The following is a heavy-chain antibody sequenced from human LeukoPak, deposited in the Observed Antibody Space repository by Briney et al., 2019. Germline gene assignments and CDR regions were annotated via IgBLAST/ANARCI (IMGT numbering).Heavy chain of an antibody. CDR2: IWYDGSNK. CDR1: GFTFSTYG. V-gene: IGHV3-33*02. CDR3: AREASDAFDI. Sequence: PGRSLRLSCAASGFTFSTYGMHWVRQAPGKGLEWVALIWYDGSNKNYADSAKGRFTISRDNSKNTLFLQMNSLRAEDTAVYYCAREASDAFDIWGQGTMVTVSS. J-gene: IGHJ3*02.